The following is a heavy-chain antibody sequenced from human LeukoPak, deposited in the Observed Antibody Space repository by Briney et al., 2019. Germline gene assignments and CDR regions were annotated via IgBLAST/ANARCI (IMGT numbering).Heavy chain of an antibody. V-gene: IGHV3-21*01. Sequence: GGSLRLSCAASGFTFSSYSMNWVRQAPGKGLEWVSSISSSSSYIYYADSVKGRFTISRDNAKNSLYLQMNSLRAEDTAVYYCARGVRFSQRETYYYDSSGYYAGDWFDPWGQGTLVTVSS. CDR3: ARGVRFSQRETYYYDSSGYYAGDWFDP. D-gene: IGHD3-22*01. CDR2: ISSSSSYI. J-gene: IGHJ5*02. CDR1: GFTFSSYS.